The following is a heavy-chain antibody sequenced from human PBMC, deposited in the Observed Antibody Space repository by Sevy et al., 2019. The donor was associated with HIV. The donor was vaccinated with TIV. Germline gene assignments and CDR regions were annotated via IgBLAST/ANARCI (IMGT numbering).Heavy chain of an antibody. Sequence: GGSLRLSCATSRFTFSDYYMSWIRQAPGRGLEWVSFISGSGTTTYYADSVKGRFTISRDNAKKSLYLQMNSLRADDTAVYYCAEGGDSGYWGQGTLVTVSS. J-gene: IGHJ4*02. CDR2: ISGSGTTT. D-gene: IGHD2-21*02. CDR3: AEGGDSGY. CDR1: RFTFSDYY. V-gene: IGHV3-11*01.